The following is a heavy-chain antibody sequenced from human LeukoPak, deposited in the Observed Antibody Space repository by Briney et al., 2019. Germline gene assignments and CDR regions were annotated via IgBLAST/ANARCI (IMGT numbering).Heavy chain of an antibody. D-gene: IGHD2-15*01. J-gene: IGHJ6*03. CDR3: AGKNCSGGSCYSGAFRARSGYYMDV. CDR1: GGTFSSYA. Sequence: RASVKVSCKASGGTFSSYAISWVRQAPGQGLEWMGRIIPIFGTANYAQKFQGRVMITTDESTSTAYMELSSLRSEDTAVYYCAGKNCSGGSCYSGAFRARSGYYMDVWGKGTTVTVSS. V-gene: IGHV1-69*05. CDR2: IIPIFGTA.